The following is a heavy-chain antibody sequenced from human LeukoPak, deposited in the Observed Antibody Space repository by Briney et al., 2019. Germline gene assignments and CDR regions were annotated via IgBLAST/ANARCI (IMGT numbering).Heavy chain of an antibody. CDR3: TRDLGQVVAGTAFDM. V-gene: IGHV1-18*01. Sequence: GASVKVSCKTSGYTFTDFGINWVRHAPGQGLGWLGWITPYNGNTNHLQNLQGRITMTTDTSTSTAYLELRSLTSDDTAVYYCTRDLGQVVAGTAFDMWGQGTMVIVSS. CDR2: ITPYNGNT. D-gene: IGHD6-19*01. CDR1: GYTFTDFG. J-gene: IGHJ3*02.